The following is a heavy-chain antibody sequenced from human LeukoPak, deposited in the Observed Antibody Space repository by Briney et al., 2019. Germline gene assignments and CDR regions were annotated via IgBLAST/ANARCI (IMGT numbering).Heavy chain of an antibody. CDR2: ISGNNGNT. CDR3: ARGRAAGTFWLDY. V-gene: IGHV1-18*01. D-gene: IGHD6-13*01. Sequence: GASVKVSCKASGYTFSSYGISWVRQAPGQGLEWMGWISGNNGNTNYAQKVQGRVTMTTDTSTSTAYVELRSLRSDDTAVYYCARGRAAGTFWLDYWGQGTLVTASS. CDR1: GYTFSSYG. J-gene: IGHJ4*02.